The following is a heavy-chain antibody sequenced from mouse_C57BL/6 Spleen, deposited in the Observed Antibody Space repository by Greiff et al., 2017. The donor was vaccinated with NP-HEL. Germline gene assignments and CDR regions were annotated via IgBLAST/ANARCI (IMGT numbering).Heavy chain of an antibody. CDR3: TTFYYSNPLAMDY. J-gene: IGHJ4*01. Sequence: VQLQQSGAELVRPGASVKLSCTASGFNIKDYYMHWVKQRPEQGLEWIGRIDPEDGDTEYAPKFQGKATMTADTSSNTAYLQLSSLTSEDTAVYYCTTFYYSNPLAMDYWGQGTSVTVSS. V-gene: IGHV14-1*01. D-gene: IGHD2-5*01. CDR2: IDPEDGDT. CDR1: GFNIKDYY.